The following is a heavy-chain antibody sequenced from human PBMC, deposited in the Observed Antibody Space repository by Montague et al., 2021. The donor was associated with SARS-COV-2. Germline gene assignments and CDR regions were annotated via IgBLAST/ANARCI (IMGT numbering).Heavy chain of an antibody. J-gene: IGHJ4*02. CDR3: ATIAVAGTRFHY. CDR2: ISSSSSYT. V-gene: IGHV3-11*03. D-gene: IGHD6-19*01. CDR1: GFTFSDYY. Sequence: SLRLSCAASGFTFSDYYMSWIRQAPGKGLEWVSYISSSSSYTNYAESVKGRFTISRDNAKNSLYLQMNSLRAEDTAVYYCATIAVAGTRFHYWGQGTLVTVSS.